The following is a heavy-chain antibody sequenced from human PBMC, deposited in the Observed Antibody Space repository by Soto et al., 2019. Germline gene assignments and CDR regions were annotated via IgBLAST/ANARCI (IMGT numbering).Heavy chain of an antibody. V-gene: IGHV3-53*01. D-gene: IGHD6-19*01. CDR2: IHSDGST. CDR1: GFTVSDS. J-gene: IGHJ4*02. CDR3: ARDASGPFDY. Sequence: GGSLRLSCSVAGFTVSDSMSWVRQAPGKGLECVSFIHSDGSTHYTDSVRGRFTISRDNSKNTLYLQMDRLRVDDTAVYFCARDASGPFDYWGRGTLVTVSS.